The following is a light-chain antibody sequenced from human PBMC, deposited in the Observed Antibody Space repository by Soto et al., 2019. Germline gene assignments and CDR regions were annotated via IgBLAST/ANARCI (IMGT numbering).Light chain of an antibody. J-gene: IGKJ4*01. CDR3: QQSYSTPLT. CDR1: QSISSY. CDR2: AAS. Sequence: DIQMTQPPSSLSASLGERITITCRASQSISSYLNWYQQKPGKAPKLLIYAASSLQSGVPSRFSGSGSGTDFTLTISSLQPEDFATYYCQQSYSTPLTFGGGTEVDI. V-gene: IGKV1-39*01.